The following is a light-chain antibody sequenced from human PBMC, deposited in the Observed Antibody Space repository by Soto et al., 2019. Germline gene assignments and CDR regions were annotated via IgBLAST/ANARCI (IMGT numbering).Light chain of an antibody. CDR1: QSLLHRNGYTY. Sequence: DIVMTQSPLSLPVTPGEPASISCRSSQSLLHRNGYTYLDWYLQKPGQSPQLLIYLGSNRASGVSERFSGSGSGTDFTLKISTVEAEDVGIYYCMQTLQTTYTFGQGTKLEVK. J-gene: IGKJ2*01. V-gene: IGKV2-28*01. CDR3: MQTLQTTYT. CDR2: LGS.